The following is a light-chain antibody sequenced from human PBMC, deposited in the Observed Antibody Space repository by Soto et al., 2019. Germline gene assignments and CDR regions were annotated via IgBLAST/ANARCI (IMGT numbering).Light chain of an antibody. CDR3: SSYAGRNNYV. CDR2: EVS. CDR1: SSDVGGYNY. J-gene: IGLJ1*01. Sequence: QSALTQPPSASGSPGQSVTMSCRGTSSDVGGYNYVSWYQQYPGKAPKLIIYEVSKRPSGVPDRFSGSRSGNTASLTVSGLRAEDEADYYCSSYAGRNNYVFGTGTKVTVL. V-gene: IGLV2-8*01.